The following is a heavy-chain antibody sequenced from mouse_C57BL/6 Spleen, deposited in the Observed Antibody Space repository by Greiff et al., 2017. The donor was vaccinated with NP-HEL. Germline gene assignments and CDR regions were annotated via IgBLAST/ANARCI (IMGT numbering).Heavy chain of an antibody. CDR3: AREDYYGSRGDY. J-gene: IGHJ2*01. Sequence: QVQLQQPGAELVKPGASVKMSCKASGYTFTSYWITWVKQRPGQGLEWIGDIYPGSGSTNYNETFKSKATLTVDTSSSTAYMQLSSLTSEDSAVYYCAREDYYGSRGDYWGQGTTLTVSS. D-gene: IGHD1-1*01. CDR1: GYTFTSYW. CDR2: IYPGSGST. V-gene: IGHV1-55*01.